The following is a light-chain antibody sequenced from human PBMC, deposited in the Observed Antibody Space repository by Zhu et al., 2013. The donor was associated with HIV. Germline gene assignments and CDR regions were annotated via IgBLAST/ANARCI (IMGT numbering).Light chain of an antibody. Sequence: QSALTQPPSASGSPGQSVTISCTGTSSDVGGYNFVSWYQQHPGKAPKLMIYEVTKRPSGVSNRFSGSKSGNMASLTISGLQAEDEADYFCCSYAGPTTWVFGGGTKLTVL. J-gene: IGLJ3*02. CDR1: SSDVGGYNF. V-gene: IGLV2-8*01. CDR2: EVT. CDR3: CSYAGPTTWV.